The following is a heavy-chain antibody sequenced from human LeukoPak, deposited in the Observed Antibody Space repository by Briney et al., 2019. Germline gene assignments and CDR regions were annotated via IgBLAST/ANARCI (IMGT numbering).Heavy chain of an antibody. D-gene: IGHD2/OR15-2a*01. CDR3: ARNILFAFDI. CDR1: GLTVSSSY. CDR2: IYNDGST. J-gene: IGHJ3*02. Sequence: GGSLRLSCAASGLTVSSSYMSWVRQAPGKGLEWVSIIYNDGSTYHADSMKGRFTISRDNSKNTLYLQVNSLRAEDTAMYYCARNILFAFDIWGQGTMVTVSS. V-gene: IGHV3-53*01.